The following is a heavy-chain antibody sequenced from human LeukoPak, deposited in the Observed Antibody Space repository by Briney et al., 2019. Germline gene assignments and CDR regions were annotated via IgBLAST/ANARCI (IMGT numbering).Heavy chain of an antibody. CDR3: ARDRYYDSSGLQFDY. V-gene: IGHV1-69*05. D-gene: IGHD3-22*01. CDR2: IIPIFGTA. Sequence: GASVKVSCKXSGGTFSSYAISWVRQAPRQGLEWMGRIIPIFGTANYAQKFQGRVTITTDESTSTAYMELSSLRSEDTAVYYCARDRYYDSSGLQFDYWGQGTLVTVSS. J-gene: IGHJ4*02. CDR1: GGTFSSYA.